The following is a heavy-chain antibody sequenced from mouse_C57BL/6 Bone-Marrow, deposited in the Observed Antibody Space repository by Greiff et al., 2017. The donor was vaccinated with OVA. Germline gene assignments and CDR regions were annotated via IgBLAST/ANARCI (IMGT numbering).Heavy chain of an antibody. CDR3: AKRCPRQGWYFDV. CDR2: IYPGDGDT. D-gene: IGHD1-1*01. V-gene: IGHV1-80*01. J-gene: IGHJ1*03. Sequence: VQLQQSGAELVKPGASVKISCKASGYAFSSYWMNWVKQRPGKGLEWIGQIYPGDGDTNYNEKVKGKATLTVDKSSSTAYMQLSSLTSEDAAVYFCAKRCPRQGWYFDVWGTGTTVTVSS. CDR1: GYAFSSYW.